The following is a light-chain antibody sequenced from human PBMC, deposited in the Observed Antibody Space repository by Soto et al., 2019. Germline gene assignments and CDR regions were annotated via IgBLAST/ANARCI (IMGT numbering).Light chain of an antibody. J-gene: IGLJ3*02. Sequence: QSVLTQPPSVSGAPGQRVTISCTGTSSNIGAGYDVHWYQQLPGKAPTLLIYSNNDRPSGVPDRFSGSKSGTSASLAITGLQSDDEADYYCHSYDSSLSAVVFGGGTKLTVL. CDR2: SNN. CDR1: SSNIGAGYD. V-gene: IGLV1-40*01. CDR3: HSYDSSLSAVV.